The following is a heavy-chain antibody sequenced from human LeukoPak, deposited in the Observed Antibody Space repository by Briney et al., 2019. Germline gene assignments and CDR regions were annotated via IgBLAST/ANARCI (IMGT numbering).Heavy chain of an antibody. CDR2: TYYRSKWFY. D-gene: IGHD6-19*01. J-gene: IGHJ4*02. Sequence: SQTLSLTCAISGDSVSSNRAAWNWSRQSPSRGLEWLGRTYYRSKWFYDSAISVKSRIAITPGTSRNQFSLQLNSVTPEDTAVYYCARRVTGTHFDCWGQGTLVTVSS. V-gene: IGHV6-1*01. CDR3: ARRVTGTHFDC. CDR1: GDSVSSNRAA.